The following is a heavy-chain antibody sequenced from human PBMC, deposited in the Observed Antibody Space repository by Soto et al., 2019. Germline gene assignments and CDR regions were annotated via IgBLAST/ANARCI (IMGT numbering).Heavy chain of an antibody. V-gene: IGHV3-30*18. CDR3: VKERADFVTVPHATSGMDV. CDR1: GFTFNKFG. J-gene: IGHJ6*02. CDR2: VSYDGNYD. Sequence: QVHLVESGGGVVQPGGSLRLSCTASGFTFNKFGMHWVRQTPGKGLEWVAAVSYDGNYDFYADSVRGRLIISRDNSKNTLYLQLNTLKPDDTAVYYCVKERADFVTVPHATSGMDVWGPGTTVTVSS. D-gene: IGHD3-3*01.